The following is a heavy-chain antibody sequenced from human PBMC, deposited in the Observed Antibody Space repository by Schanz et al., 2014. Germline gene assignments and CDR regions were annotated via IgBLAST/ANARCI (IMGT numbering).Heavy chain of an antibody. CDR1: GFAFSSFA. D-gene: IGHD3-3*01. CDR2: ISANDYDT. V-gene: IGHV3-23*04. J-gene: IGHJ4*02. Sequence: EVFLVESGGGLVQPGGSLRLSCAASGFAFSSFALSWVRQSPGKGLEWVSAISANDYDTYYAPSVKGRFTVSRDNSKNTVYLQMNSLTADDTAVYYCARDKGGYYPFDYWGRGTLVTVSS. CDR3: ARDKGGYYPFDY.